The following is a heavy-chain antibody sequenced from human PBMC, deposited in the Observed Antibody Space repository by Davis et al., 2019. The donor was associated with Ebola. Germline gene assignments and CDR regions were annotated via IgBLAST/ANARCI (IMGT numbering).Heavy chain of an antibody. V-gene: IGHV4-34*01. CDR1: GGSFSGHH. CDR2: INHSGST. J-gene: IGHJ5*02. Sequence: SETLSLTCAVHGGSFSGHHWSWIRQLPGKGLEWIGEINHSGSTNYDPPLKSRVTISVDTSKSQFSLKVSSVTAADTAVYYCARVLQQVVRLDPWGQGTLVTVSS. CDR3: ARVLQQVVRLDP. D-gene: IGHD6-6*01.